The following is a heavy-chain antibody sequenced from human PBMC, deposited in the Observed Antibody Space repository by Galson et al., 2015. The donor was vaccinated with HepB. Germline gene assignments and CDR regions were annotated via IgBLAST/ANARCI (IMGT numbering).Heavy chain of an antibody. D-gene: IGHD6-19*01. CDR3: TTDLGSGWYAR. Sequence: LRLSCAASGFTFSDAWMSWVRQAPGKGLEWIGFIKVKVDGGTTDYAAPVKGRFTISRDNSKNTLYLQMDSLKTEDTAVYYCTTDLGSGWYARWGQGIPVTVSS. CDR2: IKVKVDGGTT. V-gene: IGHV3-15*01. CDR1: GFTFSDAW. J-gene: IGHJ4*02.